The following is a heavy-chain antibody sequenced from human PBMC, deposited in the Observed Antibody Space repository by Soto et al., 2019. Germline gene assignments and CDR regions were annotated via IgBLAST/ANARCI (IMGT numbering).Heavy chain of an antibody. CDR3: AGYCSSTSCFGSRTSYYYYYYIDV. J-gene: IGHJ6*03. V-gene: IGHV4-61*05. CDR1: GGSISSSSYY. Sequence: SETLSLTCTVSGGSISSSSYYWGWIRQPPGKGLEWIGYVFYTGSTNYNPSLKSRVTISLDTSKNQFSLKLNSVTAADTAVYYCAGYCSSTSCFGSRTSYYYYYYIDVWGKGTTVTVSS. D-gene: IGHD2-2*01. CDR2: VFYTGST.